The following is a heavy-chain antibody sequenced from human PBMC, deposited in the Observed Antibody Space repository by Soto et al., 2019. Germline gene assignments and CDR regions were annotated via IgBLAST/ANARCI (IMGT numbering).Heavy chain of an antibody. CDR3: ARHGEYSSSSLKV. D-gene: IGHD6-6*01. V-gene: IGHV4-39*01. CDR2: IYYSGST. CDR1: GGSISSSSYY. J-gene: IGHJ3*01. Sequence: SETLSLTCTVSGGSISSSSYYWGWIRQPPGKGLEWIGSIYYSGSTYYNPSLKSRVTISVDTSKNQFSLKLSSVTAADTAVYYCARHGEYSSSSLKVWGQGTMVTVSS.